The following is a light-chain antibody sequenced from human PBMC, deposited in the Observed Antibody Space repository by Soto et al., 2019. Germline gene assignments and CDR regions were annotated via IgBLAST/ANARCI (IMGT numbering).Light chain of an antibody. CDR3: CSYAGSNRVL. J-gene: IGLJ2*01. CDR1: SSDVGGYNY. Sequence: QSVLTQPPSASGSPGQSVTISCTGTSSDVGGYNYVSWYQQHPGKAPKLIIYEVDKRPSGVPDRFSGSKSGNTASLTVSGLQAEDEANYYCCSYAGSNRVLFGGGTKLTVL. V-gene: IGLV2-8*01. CDR2: EVD.